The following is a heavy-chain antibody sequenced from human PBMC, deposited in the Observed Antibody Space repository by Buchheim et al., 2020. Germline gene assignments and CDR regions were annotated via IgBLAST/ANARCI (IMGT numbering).Heavy chain of an antibody. CDR1: GFTFSSYG. CDR3: AKDLVVAAPYYGMDV. CDR2: ISYDGSNK. D-gene: IGHD2-15*01. J-gene: IGHJ6*02. Sequence: QVQLVESGGGVVQPGRSLRLSCAASGFTFSSYGMHWVRQAPGKGLEWVAVISYDGSNKHYADSVKGRFTISRDNSKNTLYLQMNSLRAEDTAVYYCAKDLVVAAPYYGMDVGGRGTT. V-gene: IGHV3-30*18.